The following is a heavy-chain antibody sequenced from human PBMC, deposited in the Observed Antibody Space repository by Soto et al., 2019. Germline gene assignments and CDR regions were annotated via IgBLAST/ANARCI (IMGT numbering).Heavy chain of an antibody. V-gene: IGHV3-21*01. CDR1: AFSFNDFP. D-gene: IGHD2-2*01. CDR3: AREKCSSTSCNHGMDV. Sequence: LSCLTSAFSFNDFPLHWVRQAPGKGLQWLASITTTSTYKYYADSVKGRFSISRDNAKNSLYLELTNLRSEDTAVYYCAREKCSSTSCNHGMDVWGLGTTVTVSS. CDR2: ITTTSTYK. J-gene: IGHJ6*02.